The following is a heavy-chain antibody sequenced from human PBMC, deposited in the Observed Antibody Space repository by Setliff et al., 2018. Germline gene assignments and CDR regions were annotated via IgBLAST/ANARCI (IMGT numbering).Heavy chain of an antibody. CDR3: AGVLRDYYGSGSHYNWFDP. D-gene: IGHD3-10*01. CDR2: INAGNGNT. J-gene: IGHJ5*02. Sequence: ASVKVSCKASGYTFTSYSMHWVRQAPGQSLEWMGWINAGNGNTKYSQKFQGRVTITRDTSASTAYMELSSLRSEDTAVYFCAGVLRDYYGSGSHYNWFDPWGQGTLVTVSS. V-gene: IGHV1-3*01. CDR1: GYTFTSYS.